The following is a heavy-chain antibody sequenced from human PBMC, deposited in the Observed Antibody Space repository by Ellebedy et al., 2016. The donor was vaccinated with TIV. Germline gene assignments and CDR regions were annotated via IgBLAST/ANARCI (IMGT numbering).Heavy chain of an antibody. J-gene: IGHJ4*02. CDR3: VKHIGRDYGDRMDY. Sequence: GGSLRLSCAASGFTFSNYAMSWVRQTPEKRLEWVSAISGNGGSTYSPDSVRGRFTISRDNSKTTLYLQMNSPRAEDTAIYYCVKHIGRDYGDRMDYWGQGTLVTVSS. CDR1: GFTFSNYA. D-gene: IGHD4-17*01. V-gene: IGHV3-23*01. CDR2: ISGNGGST.